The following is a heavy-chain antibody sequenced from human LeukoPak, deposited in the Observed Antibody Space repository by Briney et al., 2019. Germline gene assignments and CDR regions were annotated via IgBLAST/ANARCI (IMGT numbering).Heavy chain of an antibody. J-gene: IGHJ4*02. CDR3: ASRGDSSGWYYFDY. CDR1: GFTFRTYW. Sequence: PGGSLRLSCAASGFTFRTYWMNWVRQAPGKGLVWVSRIESDGSSTSYADSVKGRFTISRDNAANTLYLQMNSLRAEDTAVYYCASRGDSSGWYYFDYWGQGTLVTVSS. CDR2: IESDGSST. D-gene: IGHD6-19*01. V-gene: IGHV3-74*01.